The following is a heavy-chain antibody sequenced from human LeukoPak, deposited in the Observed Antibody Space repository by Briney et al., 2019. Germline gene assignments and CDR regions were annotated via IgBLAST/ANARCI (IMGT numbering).Heavy chain of an antibody. CDR3: TRDDAVGGGYLDY. V-gene: IGHV3-23*01. J-gene: IGHJ4*02. CDR1: GFTFNNYA. D-gene: IGHD6-19*01. Sequence: GGSLRLSCVASGFTFNNYAMTWARQAPGKGLEWVSAIRDSGDNTYYADSVKGRFTISRDKSKNTLFLQMNSLRAEDTAIYYCTRDDAVGGGYLDYWGQGVLVTVSS. CDR2: IRDSGDNT.